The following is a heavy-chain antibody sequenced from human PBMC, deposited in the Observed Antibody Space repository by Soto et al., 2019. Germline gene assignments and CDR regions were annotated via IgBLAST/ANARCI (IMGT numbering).Heavy chain of an antibody. CDR1: GFTFSRYD. CDR3: ERARGGEWFGEQLF. J-gene: IGHJ4*02. Sequence: GGSLRLSCAASGFTFSRYDMHWVRQAIGKGLEWVSAIGTADDTYYSDSVKGRFTISRENAKNSLYLQMNSLRAGDTAIYYCERARGGEWFGEQLFWGQGALVTVSS. D-gene: IGHD3-10*01. CDR2: IGTADDT. V-gene: IGHV3-13*04.